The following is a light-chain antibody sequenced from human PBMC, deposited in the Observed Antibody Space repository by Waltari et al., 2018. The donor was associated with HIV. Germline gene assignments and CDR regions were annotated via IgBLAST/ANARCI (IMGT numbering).Light chain of an antibody. CDR2: EDN. Sequence: SYDLTQPLSESVAPGQMAGSTCGGKNIGSKYVYWYQQKTDQASVLVIYEDNKQPPGIPERFAGAKLGNIATRTIDGAQAGDEADFYCQVRVNNTGVFCGGTRLTVL. V-gene: IGLV3-9*01. J-gene: IGLJ3*02. CDR1: NIGSKY. CDR3: QVRVNNTGV.